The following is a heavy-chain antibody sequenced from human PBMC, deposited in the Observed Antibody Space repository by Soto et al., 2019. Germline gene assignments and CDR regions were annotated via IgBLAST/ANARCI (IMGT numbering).Heavy chain of an antibody. CDR2: IYYSGST. CDR1: VGSVISGSYY. V-gene: IGHV4-61*01. Sequence: SETLTLTCTVSVGSVISGSYYWSWIRQPPGKGLEWIGYIYYSGSTNYNPSLKSRVTISVDTSKNQFSLKLSSVTAADTAVYYCAREHGYCSSTSCSPGYYYYGMDVWGQGTTVTVSS. J-gene: IGHJ6*02. CDR3: AREHGYCSSTSCSPGYYYYGMDV. D-gene: IGHD2-2*03.